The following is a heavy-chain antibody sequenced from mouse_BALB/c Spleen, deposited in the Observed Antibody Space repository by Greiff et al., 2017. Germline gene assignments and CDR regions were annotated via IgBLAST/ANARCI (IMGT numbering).Heavy chain of an antibody. CDR3: ARMLYDYGGFAY. D-gene: IGHD2-4*01. CDR1: GFSLSTSGMS. CDR2: IWWNDDK. J-gene: IGHJ3*01. Sequence: QVTLKVSGPGILQPSQTLSLTCSFSGFSLSTSGMSVGWIRQPSGKGLEWLAHIWWNDDKYYNPALKSRLTISKDTSNNQVFLKIASVVTADTATYYCARMLYDYGGFAYWGQGTLVTVSA. V-gene: IGHV8-8*01.